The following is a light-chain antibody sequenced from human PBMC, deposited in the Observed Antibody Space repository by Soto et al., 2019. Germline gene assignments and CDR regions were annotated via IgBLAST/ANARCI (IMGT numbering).Light chain of an antibody. Sequence: DIQMTQSPSTLSASIGDRVTITCRASQTINNWLAWYQQKPGKAPNLLIYHASNLETGVPSRFSGSAFGTEFTLTISCRQPDDFATYYCQHYNSYPWTFGQGTKVEIK. J-gene: IGKJ1*01. CDR3: QHYNSYPWT. V-gene: IGKV1-5*01. CDR2: HAS. CDR1: QTINNW.